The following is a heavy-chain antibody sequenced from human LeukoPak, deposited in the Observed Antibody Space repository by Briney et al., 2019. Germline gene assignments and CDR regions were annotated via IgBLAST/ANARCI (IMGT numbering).Heavy chain of an antibody. Sequence: SETLSLTCTVSGYSISSGYYWGWIRQPPREGLGWIGSIYHSGSTYYNPSLKSRVTISVDTSKNQFSLKLSSVTAADTAVYYCARTQDYYDSSGYYADYFDYWGQGTLVTVSS. CDR1: GYSISSGYY. CDR2: IYHSGST. D-gene: IGHD3-22*01. CDR3: ARTQDYYDSSGYYADYFDY. J-gene: IGHJ4*02. V-gene: IGHV4-38-2*02.